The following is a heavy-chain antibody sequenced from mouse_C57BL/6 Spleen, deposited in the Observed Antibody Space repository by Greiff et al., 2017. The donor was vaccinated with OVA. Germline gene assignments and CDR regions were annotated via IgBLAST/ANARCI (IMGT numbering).Heavy chain of an antibody. CDR2: ISDGGSYT. CDR1: GFTFSSYA. Sequence: EVQLVESGGGLVKPGGSLKLSCAASGFTFSSYAMSWVRQTPEKRLEWVATISDGGSYTYYPDNVKGRFTISRDNAKNNLYLQMSHLKSEDTAMYYCARDEGLGTWFAYWGQGTLVTVSA. J-gene: IGHJ3*01. CDR3: ARDEGLGTWFAY. D-gene: IGHD2-4*01. V-gene: IGHV5-4*01.